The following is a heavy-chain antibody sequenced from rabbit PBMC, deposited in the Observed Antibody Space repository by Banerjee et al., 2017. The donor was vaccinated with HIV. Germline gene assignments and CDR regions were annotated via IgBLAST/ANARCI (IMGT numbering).Heavy chain of an antibody. CDR3: ARDTDNTADYYNL. CDR2: IYTSSSDST. J-gene: IGHJ4*01. D-gene: IGHD7-1*01. V-gene: IGHV1S40*01. Sequence: QSLEESGGDLVKPGASLTLTCTASGFSFSSGYDMCWVRQAPGKGLEWIACIYTSSSDSTYYASWAKGRFTISKTSSTTVTLQMTSLTAADTATYFCARDTDNTADYYNLWGPGTLVTVS. CDR1: GFSFSSGYD.